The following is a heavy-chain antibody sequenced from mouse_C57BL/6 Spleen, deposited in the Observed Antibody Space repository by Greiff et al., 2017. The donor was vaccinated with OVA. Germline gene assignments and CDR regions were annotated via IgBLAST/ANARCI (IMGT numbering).Heavy chain of an antibody. CDR3: ANGDRGY. CDR1: GYAFSSSW. J-gene: IGHJ2*01. D-gene: IGHD3-3*01. CDR2: IYPGDGDT. Sequence: VQLQQSGPELVKPGASVKISCKASGYAFSSSWMNWVKQRPGKGLEWIGRIYPGDGDTNYNGKFKGKATLTADKSSSTAYMQLSSLTSEDSAVYFCANGDRGYWGQGTTLTVSS. V-gene: IGHV1-82*01.